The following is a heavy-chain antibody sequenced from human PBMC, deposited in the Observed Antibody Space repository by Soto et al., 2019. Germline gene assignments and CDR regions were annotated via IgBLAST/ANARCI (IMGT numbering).Heavy chain of an antibody. V-gene: IGHV1-69*01. CDR3: ARGGMHCSVFFCYEVQQGNYCCGLDI. Sequence: SAEVSWEACLGRLRSYAISWVRQATRHGREWLGGSIPIFGPANYPQKFQGRVTITADESTSTAYMELSSLRSEDTAVYYCARGGMHCSVFFCYEVQQGNYCCGLDISGQ. CDR1: LGRLRSYA. D-gene: IGHD2-15*01. J-gene: IGHJ6*02. CDR2: SIPIFGPA.